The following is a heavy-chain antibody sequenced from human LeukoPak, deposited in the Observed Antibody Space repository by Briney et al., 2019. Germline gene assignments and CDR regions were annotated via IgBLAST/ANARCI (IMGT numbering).Heavy chain of an antibody. J-gene: IGHJ5*02. CDR1: GGSISSYY. V-gene: IGHV4-4*07. Sequence: PSETLSLTCTVSGGSISSYYWSWIRQPAGKGLEWIGRIYTSGSTNYNPSLKSRVTMSVDTSKNQFSLKLSSVTVADTAVYYCARDGVTMVRGVIRAHNWFDPWGQGTLVTVSS. CDR2: IYTSGST. D-gene: IGHD3-10*01. CDR3: ARDGVTMVRGVIRAHNWFDP.